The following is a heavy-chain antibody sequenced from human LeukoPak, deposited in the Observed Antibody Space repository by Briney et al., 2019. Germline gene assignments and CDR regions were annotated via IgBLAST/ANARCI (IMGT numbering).Heavy chain of an antibody. V-gene: IGHV4-31*03. D-gene: IGHD3-16*02. CDR3: ESLLGGGSSVWGGFRLGYFDS. J-gene: IGHJ4*02. CDR2: IYYSGST. Sequence: PSQTLSLTCTVSGASISSGTYFWTRVRQHPGKGLEWMGYIYYSGSTYYSPSLKSRLTISLDTSKNQFSLNLSSMTAADTAAYYCESLLGGGSSVWGGFRLGYFDSWGQGTLVTVSS. CDR1: GASISSGTYF.